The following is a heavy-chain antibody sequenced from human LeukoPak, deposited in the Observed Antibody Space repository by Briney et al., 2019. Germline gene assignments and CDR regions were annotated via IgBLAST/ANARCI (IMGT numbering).Heavy chain of an antibody. J-gene: IGHJ4*02. CDR1: GDSISSYF. CDR3: AATIKRDYGDTILDY. D-gene: IGHD4/OR15-4a*01. CDR2: LHNGVHT. Sequence: MSSETLSLTCTVPGDSISSYFWSWIRQPPGKGLEWIGYLHNGVHTNYNPSLKSRVAISGDTSKNQVSLKLTSVTAADTAVYYCAATIKRDYGDTILDYWGQGTLVTVSS. V-gene: IGHV4-59*01.